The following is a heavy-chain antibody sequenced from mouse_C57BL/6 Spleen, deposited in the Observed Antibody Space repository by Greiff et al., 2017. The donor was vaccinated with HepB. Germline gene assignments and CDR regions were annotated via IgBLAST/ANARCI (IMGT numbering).Heavy chain of an antibody. J-gene: IGHJ3*01. CDR1: GYAFSSYW. CDR3: AREGLCTASRVAY. D-gene: IGHD6-2*01. CDR2: IYPGDGDT. Sequence: VQLQQSGAELVKPGASVKISCKASGYAFSSYWMNWVKQRPGKGLEWIGQIYPGDGDTNYNGKFKGKATLTADKSSSTAYMQLSSLTSEDSAVYICAREGLCTASRVAYWGEETLFTVSA. V-gene: IGHV1-80*01.